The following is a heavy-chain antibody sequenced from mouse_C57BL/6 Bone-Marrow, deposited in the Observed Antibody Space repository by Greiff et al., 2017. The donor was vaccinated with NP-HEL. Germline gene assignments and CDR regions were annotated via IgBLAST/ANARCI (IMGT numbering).Heavy chain of an antibody. CDR3: VYSNYVTFNFDY. Sequence: VQLQQPGAELVKPGASVKLSCKASGYTFTSYWMHWVKQRPGQGLEWIGMIPPNSGSTNYNEKFKSKATLTVDKSSSTAYMQLSSLTSEDSAVDYCVYSNYVTFNFDYWGQGTTLTVSS. CDR1: GYTFTSYW. D-gene: IGHD2-5*01. CDR2: IPPNSGST. V-gene: IGHV1-64*01. J-gene: IGHJ2*01.